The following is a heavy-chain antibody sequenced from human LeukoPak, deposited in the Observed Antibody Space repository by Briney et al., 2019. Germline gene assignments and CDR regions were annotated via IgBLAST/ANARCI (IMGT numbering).Heavy chain of an antibody. J-gene: IGHJ1*01. CDR1: GGSISSYY. Sequence: SETLSLTCTVSGGSISSYYWSWIRQPPGKGLEWIGYIYYSGSTNYNPSLKSRVTISVDTSKNQFSLKLSSVTAADTAVYYCARGTYPEYFQRWGQGTLVTVSS. V-gene: IGHV4-59*01. CDR2: IYYSGST. D-gene: IGHD2-8*01. CDR3: ARGTYPEYFQR.